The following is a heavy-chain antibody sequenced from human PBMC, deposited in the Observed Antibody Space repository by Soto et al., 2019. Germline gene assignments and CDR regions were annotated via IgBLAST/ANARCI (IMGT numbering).Heavy chain of an antibody. D-gene: IGHD3-16*02. Sequence: QVQLQQWGAGLLKPSETLSLTCAVYGGSFSGYYWSWIRQPPGKGLEWIGEINHSGSTNYNPSLKSRVTISVATSKNQFPLKLSSVTAADTAVYYCATGGGRADDYVWGSYRYIPFDYWGQGTLVTVSS. V-gene: IGHV4-34*01. J-gene: IGHJ4*02. CDR2: INHSGST. CDR3: ATGGGRADDYVWGSYRYIPFDY. CDR1: GGSFSGYY.